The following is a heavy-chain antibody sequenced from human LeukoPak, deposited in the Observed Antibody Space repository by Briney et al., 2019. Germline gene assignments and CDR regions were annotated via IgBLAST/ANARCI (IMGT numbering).Heavy chain of an antibody. CDR3: ARQEDFWSGSDY. V-gene: IGHV4-59*08. CDR2: IYYSGST. J-gene: IGHJ4*02. CDR1: GCSISSYY. Sequence: PSETLSLTCTVSGCSISSYYWSWIRQPPGKGLEWIGYIYYSGSTNYNPSLKSRVTISVDTSKNQFSLKLSSVTAADTAVYYCARQEDFWSGSDYWGQGTLVTVSS. D-gene: IGHD3-3*01.